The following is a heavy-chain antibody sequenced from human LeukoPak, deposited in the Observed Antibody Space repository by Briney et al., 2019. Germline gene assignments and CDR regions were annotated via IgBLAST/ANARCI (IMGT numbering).Heavy chain of an antibody. V-gene: IGHV3-20*04. Sequence: GGTLRLSCAASGFTFGSYGMSWVRQAPGKGLEWVSGINWNGGSTGYADSVKGRFTISRDNAKNSLYLQMNSLRAEDTALYYCARGLYYYGSGSYYNGGSYYMDVWGKGTTVTVSS. CDR3: ARGLYYYGSGSYYNGGSYYMDV. D-gene: IGHD3-10*01. J-gene: IGHJ6*03. CDR1: GFTFGSYG. CDR2: INWNGGST.